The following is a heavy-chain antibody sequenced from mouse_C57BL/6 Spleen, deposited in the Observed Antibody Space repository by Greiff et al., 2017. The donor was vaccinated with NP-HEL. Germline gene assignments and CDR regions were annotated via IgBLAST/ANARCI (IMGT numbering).Heavy chain of an antibody. CDR3: ARGRMIPYDFDD. CDR1: GYTFTSYW. CDR2: IDPSDSYT. Sequence: QVQLQQPGAELVKPGASVKLSCKASGYTFTSYWMQWVKQRPGQGLEWIGEIDPSDSYTNYNQKFKGKATLTVDTSSSTAYMQLSSLTSEDSAVYYWARGRMIPYDFDDWGKGTTLTVAS. D-gene: IGHD1-1*01. J-gene: IGHJ2*01. V-gene: IGHV1-50*01.